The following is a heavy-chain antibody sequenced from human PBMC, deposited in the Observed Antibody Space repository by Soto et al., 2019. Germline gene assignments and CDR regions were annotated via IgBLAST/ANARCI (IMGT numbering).Heavy chain of an antibody. Sequence: GGSLRLSCAASGFTFSSYWMHWVRQAPGKGLEWVSVISASGGSTDYADSVKGRFTISRDNSKNTLYLQMNSLRAEDTAVYYCAKFRDDSSGYSVDPWGQGTLVTVSS. CDR2: ISASGGST. CDR1: GFTFSSYW. CDR3: AKFRDDSSGYSVDP. J-gene: IGHJ5*02. V-gene: IGHV3-23*01. D-gene: IGHD3-22*01.